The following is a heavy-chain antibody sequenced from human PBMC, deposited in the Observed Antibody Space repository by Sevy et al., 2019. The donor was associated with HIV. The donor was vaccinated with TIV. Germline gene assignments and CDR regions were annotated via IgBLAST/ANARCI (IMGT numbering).Heavy chain of an antibody. CDR2: IKSKTDGGTT. Sequence: GGSLRLSCAASGLTFNNAWMTWVRQAPGMGLEWVGRIKSKTDGGTTDNAAPGKSRFTISKNDSKNTLYLQMNSLKTEDTAVYYCTTKHGFWSGYYYFDYWGQGTLVTVSS. CDR1: GLTFNNAW. V-gene: IGHV3-15*01. J-gene: IGHJ4*02. CDR3: TTKHGFWSGYYYFDY. D-gene: IGHD3-3*01.